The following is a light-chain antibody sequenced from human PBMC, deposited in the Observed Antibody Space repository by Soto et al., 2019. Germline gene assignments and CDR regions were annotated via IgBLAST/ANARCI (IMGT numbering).Light chain of an antibody. J-gene: IGLJ3*02. V-gene: IGLV1-40*01. Sequence: QSVLTQPPSVSGAPGQRVTISCTGSSSNIGALYDVHWYQQLPGTAPKLLIYGNSNRPSGVPDRFSGSKPGTSASLAITGLQAEDEADYYCQSYDSSLSGWVFGGGTKLTVL. CDR1: SSNIGALYD. CDR3: QSYDSSLSGWV. CDR2: GNS.